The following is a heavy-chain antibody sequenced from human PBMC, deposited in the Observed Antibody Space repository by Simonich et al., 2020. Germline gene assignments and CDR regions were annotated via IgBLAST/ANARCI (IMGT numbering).Heavy chain of an antibody. V-gene: IGHV4-34*01. CDR2: INHSGST. J-gene: IGHJ3*02. CDR1: GGSFSGYY. D-gene: IGHD2-2*01. Sequence: QVQLQESGPGLVKPSETLSLTCAVYGGSFSGYYWSWIRQPPGKGLEWIGEINHSGSTNYNPSLKSRVTISVDKSKNQFSLKLSSVTAADTAVGYCARHPRLGYCSSTSCYDAFDIWGQGTMVTVSS. CDR3: ARHPRLGYCSSTSCYDAFDI.